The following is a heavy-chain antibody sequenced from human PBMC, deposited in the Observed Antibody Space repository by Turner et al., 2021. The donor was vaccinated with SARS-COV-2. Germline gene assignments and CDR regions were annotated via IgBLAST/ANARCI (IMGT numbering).Heavy chain of an antibody. Sequence: EAQLVESGGGLVKPGGSLRVSCAASGFTFSSYGMNWVRQAPGKGLEWVSSISSSSSYIYYADSLKGRFTIFRNNAKNSVYLQMNSLRAEDTAVYYCAREKPGFDSSGYYPDAFDIWGQGTMVTVSS. CDR1: GFTFSSYG. CDR2: ISSSSSYI. CDR3: AREKPGFDSSGYYPDAFDI. D-gene: IGHD3-22*01. V-gene: IGHV3-21*06. J-gene: IGHJ3*02.